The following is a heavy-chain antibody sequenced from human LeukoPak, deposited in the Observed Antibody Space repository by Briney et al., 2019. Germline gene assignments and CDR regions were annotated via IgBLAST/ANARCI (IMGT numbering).Heavy chain of an antibody. Sequence: GGSLRLSCAASGFTFSTYATSWVRQAPGKGLEWVSLISGRGGRTYYADSVKGRFPISTDHAKHTLSLQMNSLRAEHTALYSCAKERLTTTTFDSWGRGTLVTVSS. D-gene: IGHD4-11*01. CDR3: AKERLTTTTFDS. J-gene: IGHJ4*02. V-gene: IGHV3-23*01. CDR2: ISGRGGRT. CDR1: GFTFSTYA.